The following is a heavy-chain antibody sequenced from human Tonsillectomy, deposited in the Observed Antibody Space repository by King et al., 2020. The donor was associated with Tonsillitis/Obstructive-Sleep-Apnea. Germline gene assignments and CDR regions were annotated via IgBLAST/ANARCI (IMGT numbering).Heavy chain of an antibody. D-gene: IGHD3-3*01. V-gene: IGHV3-33*01. Sequence: VQLVESGGGVVQPGRSLRLSCAASGFTFNNYGMHWVRQAPGKGLEWVAVIWYNGSNKYYADSVKGRFTISRDNFKNTLYLQMNSLRAEDTAVYYCARGDFWSGYLDYWGQGTLVTVSS. CDR1: GFTFNNYG. J-gene: IGHJ4*02. CDR2: IWYNGSNK. CDR3: ARGDFWSGYLDY.